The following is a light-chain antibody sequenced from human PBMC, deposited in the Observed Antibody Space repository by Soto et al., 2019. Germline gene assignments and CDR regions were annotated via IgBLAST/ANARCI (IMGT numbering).Light chain of an antibody. J-gene: IGLJ2*01. CDR1: SSDVGSYNL. CDR2: EGS. CDR3: CSYAGSSTVV. V-gene: IGLV2-23*01. Sequence: QSALTQPASVSGAPGQSITISCTGTSSDVGSYNLVSWYQQHPAKAPKLMIYEGSKRPSGVSNRFSGSKSGNTASLTISGFQAEDEADYYCCSYAGSSTVVFGGGTKVTVL.